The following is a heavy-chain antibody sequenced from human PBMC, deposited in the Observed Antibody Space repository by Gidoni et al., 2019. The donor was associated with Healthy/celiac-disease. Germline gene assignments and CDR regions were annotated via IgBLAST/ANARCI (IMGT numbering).Heavy chain of an antibody. CDR3: AKDGAVAEYFQH. CDR1: GLTFSSHG. Sequence: QVQLVESGGGVVHPGRSLRLSWSASGLTFSSHGMDWVRRAQGKGLEWVAVISYDGSNKYYADSVKGRFTISRDNSKNTLYLKMNSLRAEDTAVYYCAKDGAVAEYFQHWGQGTLVTVSS. V-gene: IGHV3-30*18. D-gene: IGHD6-19*01. CDR2: ISYDGSNK. J-gene: IGHJ1*01.